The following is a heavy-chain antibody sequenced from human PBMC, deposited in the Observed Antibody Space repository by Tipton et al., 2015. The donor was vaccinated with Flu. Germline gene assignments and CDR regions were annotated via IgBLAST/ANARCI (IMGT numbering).Heavy chain of an antibody. J-gene: IGHJ6*03. V-gene: IGHV3-7*01. CDR1: GITFSSYA. CDR3: VRGMHV. Sequence: SLRLSCTASGITFSSYAMSWVRQAPGKGLEWVANIKEDGSEIYYVGSVKGRFTISRDNAKNLGYLQMNSLSVEDTAVYYCVRGMHVWGKGTTVTVSS. CDR2: IKEDGSEI.